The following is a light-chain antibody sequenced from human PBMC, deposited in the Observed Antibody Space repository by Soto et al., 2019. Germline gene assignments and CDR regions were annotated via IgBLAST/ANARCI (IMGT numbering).Light chain of an antibody. CDR2: SNN. CDR3: QSYEPTLRTSR. Sequence: QSVLTQPPSVYGATGQRVTISCTGISSNIGAGHAVHWYQQLPGTAPKLLIHSNNNRPSGGPDRFSGSKSGTSASLAIAGLKAGDESDYYCQSYEPTLRTSRFDGVIQLTFL. J-gene: IGLJ2*01. CDR1: SSNIGAGHA. V-gene: IGLV1-40*01.